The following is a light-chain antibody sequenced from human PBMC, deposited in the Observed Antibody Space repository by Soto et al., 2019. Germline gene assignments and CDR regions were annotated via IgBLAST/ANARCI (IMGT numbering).Light chain of an antibody. CDR3: CSYAXXXXXYV. Sequence: QSVLTQPRSVSGSPGQSVTFSCTGTSSDVGGFDYVSWVQQHPGKVPKLMIYDVSKRPSGVPDRFSGSKSGNTASLTISGXXXXDEXDYYCCSYAXXXXXYVFGTGT. CDR2: DVS. V-gene: IGLV2-11*01. J-gene: IGLJ1*01. CDR1: SSDVGGFDY.